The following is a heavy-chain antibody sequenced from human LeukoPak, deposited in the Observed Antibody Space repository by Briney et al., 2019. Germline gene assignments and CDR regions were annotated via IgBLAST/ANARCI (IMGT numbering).Heavy chain of an antibody. J-gene: IGHJ5*02. Sequence: SETLSLTCTVSGGSISSGGYYWTWIRQHPGKGLEWIGYIYYSGSTYYNPSPKSRVIISVDTSKNQFSLKLSSVTAADTAVYYCARGGSTLQNWFDPWGQGTLVTVSS. CDR1: GGSISSGGYY. V-gene: IGHV4-31*03. CDR2: IYYSGST. CDR3: ARGGSTLQNWFDP. D-gene: IGHD5/OR15-5a*01.